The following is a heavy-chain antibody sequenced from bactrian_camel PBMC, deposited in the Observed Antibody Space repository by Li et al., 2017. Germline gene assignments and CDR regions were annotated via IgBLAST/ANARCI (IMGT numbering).Heavy chain of an antibody. CDR3: AADRYRRHRSGEYCYTTTAFGY. D-gene: IGHD2*01. CDR1: GCTYRPYT. J-gene: IGHJ6*01. CDR2: IDSEENA. V-gene: IGHV3S53*01. Sequence: HVQLVESGGGSVQAGGSLRLSCAASGCTYRPYTSNRWAWFRQVPGKEREAVASIDSEENAKYTDSVKGRFTISKDNAKNTLYLQMNSLKPEDTAMYYCAADRYRRHRSGEYCYTTTAFGYWGQGTQVTVS.